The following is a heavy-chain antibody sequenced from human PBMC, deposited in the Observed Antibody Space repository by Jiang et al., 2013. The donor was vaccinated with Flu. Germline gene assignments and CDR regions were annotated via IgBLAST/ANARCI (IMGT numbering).Heavy chain of an antibody. Sequence: VALLKPSETLSLTCAVSGGSFSGYYWTWIRQPPGKGLEWIGEINHSGSTNYNPSLKSRVTISVDTSKNQFSLKLSSVTAADTAVYYCARGGRGAYYDILTGYQPGFDYWGQGTLVTVSS. CDR2: INHSGST. CDR3: ARGGRGAYYDILTGYQPGFDY. CDR1: GGSFSGYY. J-gene: IGHJ4*02. D-gene: IGHD3-9*01. V-gene: IGHV4-34*01.